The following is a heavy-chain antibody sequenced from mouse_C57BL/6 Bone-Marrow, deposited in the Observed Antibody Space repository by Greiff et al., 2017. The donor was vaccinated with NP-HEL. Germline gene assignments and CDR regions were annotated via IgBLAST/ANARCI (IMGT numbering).Heavy chain of an antibody. CDR2: IYPGDGDT. CDR1: GYAFSSSW. V-gene: IGHV1-82*01. J-gene: IGHJ1*03. D-gene: IGHD2-3*01. CDR3: ARDDGYYSHWYFDV. Sequence: QVQLKQSGPELVKPGASVKISCKASGYAFSSSWMNWVKQRPGKGLEWIGRIYPGDGDTNYNGKFKGKATLTADKSSSTAYMQLSSLTSEDSAVYFCARDDGYYSHWYFDVWGTGTTVTVSS.